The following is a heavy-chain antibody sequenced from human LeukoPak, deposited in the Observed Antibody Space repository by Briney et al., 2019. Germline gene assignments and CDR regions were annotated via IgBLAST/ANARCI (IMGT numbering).Heavy chain of an antibody. J-gene: IGHJ4*02. V-gene: IGHV2-70*11. CDR1: GFSLSTSGMW. CDR2: IDWDDDK. D-gene: IGHD3-10*01. CDR3: ARTVYGSGSYYPDY. Sequence: SGPTLVNPTQTLTLTCSFSGFSLSTSGMWVSWIRQPPGKALEWLARIDWDDDKYYSTSLRSMLTISKDTSKNQVVLTMTNMDPADTATFYCARTVYGSGSYYPDYWGQGTLVTVSS.